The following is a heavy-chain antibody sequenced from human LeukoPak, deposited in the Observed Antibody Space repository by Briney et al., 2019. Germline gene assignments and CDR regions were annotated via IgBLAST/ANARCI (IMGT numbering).Heavy chain of an antibody. CDR3: ARVLTAVTNWFDP. V-gene: IGHV3-7*05. CDR2: IKEDGSEK. CDR1: GFTFSSYW. J-gene: IGHJ5*02. Sequence: GGSLRLSCAASGFTFSSYWMSWVRQAPGKGLEWVANIKEDGSEKYYVDSVKGRFTISRDNAKNSLLLQMNSLRAEDTAVYYCARVLTAVTNWFDPWGQGTLVTVSS. D-gene: IGHD4-11*01.